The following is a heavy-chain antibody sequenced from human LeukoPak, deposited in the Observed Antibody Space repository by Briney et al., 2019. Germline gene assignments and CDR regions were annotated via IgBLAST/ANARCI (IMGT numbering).Heavy chain of an antibody. CDR3: ASGSPPGYYYDSSGYYFDY. J-gene: IGHJ4*02. CDR1: GGTFSSYA. V-gene: IGHV1-69*13. D-gene: IGHD3-22*01. Sequence: SVTVSCKASGGTFSSYAISWVRQAPGQGLEWMGGIIPIFGTANYAQKFQGRVTITADESTSTAYMELSSLRSEDTAVYYCASGSPPGYYYDSSGYYFDYWGQGTLVTVSS. CDR2: IIPIFGTA.